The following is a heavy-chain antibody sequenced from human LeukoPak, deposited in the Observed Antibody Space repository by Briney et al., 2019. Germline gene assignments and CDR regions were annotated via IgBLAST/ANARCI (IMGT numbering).Heavy chain of an antibody. D-gene: IGHD2-2*01. V-gene: IGHV4-4*07. Sequence: SETLSLTCTVSGGSISSYYWSWIRQPAGKGLEWIGRIYTSGSTNYNPSLKSRVTMSVDTSKNQFSLKLSSVTAADTAVYYCARHWECSSTSCYLGLDYWGQGTLVTVSS. CDR2: IYTSGST. CDR3: ARHWECSSTSCYLGLDY. J-gene: IGHJ4*02. CDR1: GGSISSYY.